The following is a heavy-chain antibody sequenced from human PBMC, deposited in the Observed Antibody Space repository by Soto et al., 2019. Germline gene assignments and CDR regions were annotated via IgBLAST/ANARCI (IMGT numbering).Heavy chain of an antibody. CDR1: GGSISSGGYY. J-gene: IGHJ4*02. CDR2: IYYSGST. CDR3: ARAGYCSGGSCYSLYYFDY. D-gene: IGHD2-15*01. Sequence: QVQLQESGPGLMKPSQTLSLTCTVSGGSISSGGYYWSWIRQHPGKGLEWIGYIYYSGSTYYNPSLKNRVTISVDTSKNQFSLKLSSVTAADTAVYYCARAGYCSGGSCYSLYYFDYWGQGTLVTVSS. V-gene: IGHV4-31*03.